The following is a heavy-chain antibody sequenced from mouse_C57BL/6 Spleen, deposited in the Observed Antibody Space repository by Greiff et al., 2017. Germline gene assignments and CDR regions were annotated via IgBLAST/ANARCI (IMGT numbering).Heavy chain of an antibody. V-gene: IGHV1-47*01. CDR2: FHPYNDDT. D-gene: IGHD2-2*01. Sequence: QVQLQQSGAELVKPGASVKMSCKASGYTFTTYPIEWMKQNHGKSLEWIGNFHPYNDDTKYNEKFKGKATLTVEKSSSTVYLELSRLTSDDSAVYYCGRGGLLWLRRGYYYAMDYWGQGTSVTVSS. CDR3: GRGGLLWLRRGYYYAMDY. J-gene: IGHJ4*01. CDR1: GYTFTTYP.